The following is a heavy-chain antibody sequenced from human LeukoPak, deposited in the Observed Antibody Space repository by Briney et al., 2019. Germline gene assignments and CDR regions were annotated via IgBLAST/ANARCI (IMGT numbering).Heavy chain of an antibody. CDR3: ARSTTTYSSSRYGMDV. J-gene: IGHJ6*02. D-gene: IGHD6-13*01. Sequence: GRSLRLSCAASGFTFSSYGMHWVRQAPGKGLEWVAVISYDGSNKYYADSVKGRFTISRDNSKNTLYLQMNSLRAEDTAVYYCARSTTTYSSSRYGMDVWGQGTTVTVSS. V-gene: IGHV3-30*03. CDR2: ISYDGSNK. CDR1: GFTFSSYG.